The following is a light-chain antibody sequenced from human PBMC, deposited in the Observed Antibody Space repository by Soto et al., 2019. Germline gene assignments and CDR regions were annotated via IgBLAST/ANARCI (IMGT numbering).Light chain of an antibody. CDR2: GAS. V-gene: IGKV3-15*01. Sequence: EIVMAQSPATLSVSPGERATFSCRASQSVSGNLAWYQQKPGQAPRLLIYGASTRATGIPARFSGSGSGTEFTLTISSLQSEDFAVYYCQQYNNWPPAFGQGTKVEIK. CDR3: QQYNNWPPA. CDR1: QSVSGN. J-gene: IGKJ1*01.